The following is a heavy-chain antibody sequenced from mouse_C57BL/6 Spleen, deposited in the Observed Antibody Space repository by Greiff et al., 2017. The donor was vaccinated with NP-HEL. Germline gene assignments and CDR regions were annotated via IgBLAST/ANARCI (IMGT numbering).Heavy chain of an antibody. V-gene: IGHV1-19*01. CDR1: GYTFTDYY. J-gene: IGHJ4*01. Sequence: VQLQQSGPVLVKPGASVKMSCKASGYTFTDYYMNWVKQSHGKSLEWIGVINPYNGGTSYNQKFKGKATLTVDKSSSTAYMELNSLTSEDSAVYYCARSGSSHYYAMDYWGQGTSVTVSS. CDR3: ARSGSSHYYAMDY. CDR2: INPYNGGT. D-gene: IGHD1-1*01.